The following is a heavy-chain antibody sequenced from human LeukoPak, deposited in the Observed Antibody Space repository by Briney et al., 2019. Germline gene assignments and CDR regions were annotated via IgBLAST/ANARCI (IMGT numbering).Heavy chain of an antibody. CDR2: IYSGGST. CDR1: GFTVSSNY. J-gene: IGHJ4*02. Sequence: PGGSLRLSCAASGFTVSSNYMSWVRQAPGKGLEWVSVIYSGGSTYYADSVKGRFTISRDNSKNPLYLQMNSLRAEDTAVYYCARALISYYFDYWGQGTLVTVSS. D-gene: IGHD2-8*01. CDR3: ARALISYYFDY. V-gene: IGHV3-53*01.